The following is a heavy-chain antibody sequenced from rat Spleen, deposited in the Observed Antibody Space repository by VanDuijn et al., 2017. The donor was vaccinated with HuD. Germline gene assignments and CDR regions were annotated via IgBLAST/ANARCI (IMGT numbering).Heavy chain of an antibody. J-gene: IGHJ2*01. D-gene: IGHD1-11*01. CDR1: GFTFSDYA. CDR2: IIYDGSST. Sequence: EVQLVESGGGLVQPGRSLKLSCAASGFTFSDYAMAWVRQAPNKGLEWVGTIIYDGSSTYYRDSVKGRFTISRDNAKSTLYLQMDSLRSEDTATYYCARLGGGPDYWGQGVMVTVSS. V-gene: IGHV5-7*01. CDR3: ARLGGGPDY.